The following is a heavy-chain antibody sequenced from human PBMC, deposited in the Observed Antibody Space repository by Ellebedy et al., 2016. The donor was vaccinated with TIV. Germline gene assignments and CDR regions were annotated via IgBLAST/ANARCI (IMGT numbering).Heavy chain of an antibody. J-gene: IGHJ2*01. Sequence: SETLSLTXTVSGGSVSSGSYYWSWIRQPPGKGLEWIGYIYYSGSTNYNPSLKSRVTISVDTSKNQFSLKLSSVTAADTAVYYCARGPADWYFDLWGRGTLVTVSS. V-gene: IGHV4-61*01. CDR1: GGSVSSGSYY. CDR3: ARGPADWYFDL. CDR2: IYYSGST.